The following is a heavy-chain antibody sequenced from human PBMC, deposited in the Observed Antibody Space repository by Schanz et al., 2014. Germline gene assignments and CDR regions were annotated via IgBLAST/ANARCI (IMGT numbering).Heavy chain of an antibody. D-gene: IGHD3-16*01. Sequence: QVQLVQSGAEVKKPGVSVKVSCKASGYTFTTYYIHWVRQAPGQGLEWMGWMNPNSGNTGYAQKFQGRVTMTRNTSITTAYLELSSLRSGDTAVYYCTKGRTFGRWGQGTLVTVSS. CDR1: GYTFTTYY. J-gene: IGHJ4*02. CDR3: TKGRTFGR. CDR2: MNPNSGNT. V-gene: IGHV1-8*01.